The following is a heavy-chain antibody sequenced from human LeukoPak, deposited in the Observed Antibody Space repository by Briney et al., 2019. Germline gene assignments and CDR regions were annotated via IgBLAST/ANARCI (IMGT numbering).Heavy chain of an antibody. CDR2: ITTGVGAT. J-gene: IGHJ6*02. CDR1: XFTFSDYY. Sequence: ASXFTFSDYYMTWVRQAPEKGLEWVSHITTGVGATYYADSVKGRFTISRDNAKKSLYLQMNSLRAEDTAIYYCARGHYEMDVWGQGTTVTVSS. CDR3: ARGHYEMDV. V-gene: IGHV3-11*01.